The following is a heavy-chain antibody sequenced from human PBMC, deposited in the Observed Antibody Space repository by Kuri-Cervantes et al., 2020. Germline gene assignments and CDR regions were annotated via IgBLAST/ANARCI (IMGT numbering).Heavy chain of an antibody. D-gene: IGHD2-2*01. V-gene: IGHV3-15*01. CDR2: IKSKTDGGTT. CDR3: TTEIVVVPAAMGLDAFDI. Sequence: GGSLRLSCAASGFTFSNAWMSWVRQAPGKGLEWVGRIKSKTDGGTTDYAAPVKGRFTISRDDSKNTLYLHMNSLKTEDTAVYYCTTEIVVVPAAMGLDAFDIWGQGTMVTVSS. CDR1: GFTFSNAW. J-gene: IGHJ3*02.